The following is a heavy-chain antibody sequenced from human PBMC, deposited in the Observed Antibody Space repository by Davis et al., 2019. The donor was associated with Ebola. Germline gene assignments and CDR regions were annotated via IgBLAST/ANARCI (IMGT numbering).Heavy chain of an antibody. CDR1: GYSFTSYW. V-gene: IGHV5-51*01. Sequence: GESLKISCKGSGYSFTSYWIGWVRQMPGKGLEWMGIIYPGDSDTRYSPSFQGQVTISADKSISTSYLQWSSLKASDTAMYYCAGRETSEQWLVLFDYWGQGTLVTVSS. CDR3: AGRETSEQWLVLFDY. J-gene: IGHJ4*02. D-gene: IGHD6-19*01. CDR2: IYPGDSDT.